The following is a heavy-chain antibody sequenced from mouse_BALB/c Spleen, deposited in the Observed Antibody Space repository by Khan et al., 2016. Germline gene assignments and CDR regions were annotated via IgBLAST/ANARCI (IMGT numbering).Heavy chain of an antibody. J-gene: IGHJ2*01. Sequence: EVQLQESGAELVKSGATVKLSCTASGLNIKDTYMHWLKQWPEQGLEWIGRIDPPNGNPKYAPKFQGKATIPEEPPSNPPYLQFSSLTSEDTAGYYCARMARKWGQGTTLTVSS. CDR2: IDPPNGNP. CDR3: ARMARK. V-gene: IGHV14-3*02. CDR1: GLNIKDTY.